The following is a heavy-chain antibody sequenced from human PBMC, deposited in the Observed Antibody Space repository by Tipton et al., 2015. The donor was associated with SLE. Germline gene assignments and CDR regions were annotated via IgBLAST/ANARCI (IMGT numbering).Heavy chain of an antibody. Sequence: GSLRLSCAASGFSFSNYWIHWVRQVPGKGLVWVSHIDSDGGTTSYADSVKGRFTISRDNAKNTVYLQMNSLRAEDTAVYYCARGSHQHLVWGQGTLVTVSS. J-gene: IGHJ4*02. V-gene: IGHV3-74*01. CDR3: ARGSHQHLV. CDR2: IDSDGGTT. CDR1: GFSFSNYW. D-gene: IGHD6-13*01.